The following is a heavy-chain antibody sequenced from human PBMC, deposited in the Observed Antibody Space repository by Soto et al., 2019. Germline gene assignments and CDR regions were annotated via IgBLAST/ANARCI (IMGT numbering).Heavy chain of an antibody. V-gene: IGHV3-21*01. J-gene: IGHJ4*02. CDR3: ARDFGYSYGDYYDSSGYPD. CDR2: ISSSSSYI. D-gene: IGHD3-22*01. CDR1: GFTFSSYS. Sequence: PVGSLRLSCAASGFTFSSYSMNWVRQAPGKGLEWVSSISSSSSYIYYADSVKGRFTISRDNAKNSLYLQMNSLRAEDTAVYYCARDFGYSYGDYYDSSGYPDWGQGTLVTVSS.